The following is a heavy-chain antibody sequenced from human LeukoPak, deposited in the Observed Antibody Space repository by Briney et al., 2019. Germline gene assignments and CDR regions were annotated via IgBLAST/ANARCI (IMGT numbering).Heavy chain of an antibody. Sequence: SETLSLTCTVSGGSISSSSYYWGWIRQPPGKGLEWIGSIYYSGSTYYNPSLKSRVTISVDTSKNQFSLKLSSVTAADTAVYYCARGVGRPWAALVGYYFDYWGQGTLVTVSS. V-gene: IGHV4-39*07. D-gene: IGHD6-6*01. CDR3: ARGVGRPWAALVGYYFDY. CDR2: IYYSGST. CDR1: GGSISSSSYY. J-gene: IGHJ4*02.